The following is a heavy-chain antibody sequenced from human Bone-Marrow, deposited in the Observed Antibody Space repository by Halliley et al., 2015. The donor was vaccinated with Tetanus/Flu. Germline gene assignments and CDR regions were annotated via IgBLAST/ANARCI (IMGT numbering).Heavy chain of an antibody. J-gene: IGHJ4*02. CDR3: VRHWGSYSYGDILGPFVD. CDR1: GSTTSSSNYH. Sequence: TLSLTCNVSGSTTSSSNYHWGWIRQSPGKGLEWIGSVYYDGDTYYNPSLKSRVAISVDTSTNRFSLRLTSVTAADAAVFYCVRHWGSYSYGDILGPFVDWGLGIHVIVS. D-gene: IGHD5-18*01. CDR2: VYYDGDT. V-gene: IGHV4-39*01.